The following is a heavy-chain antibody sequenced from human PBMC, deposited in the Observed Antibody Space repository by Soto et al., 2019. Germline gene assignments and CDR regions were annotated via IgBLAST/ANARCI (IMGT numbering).Heavy chain of an antibody. J-gene: IGHJ4*02. CDR1: GFTFSNAW. CDR2: IKSKTDGGTT. CDR3: TTHITGTTFFDY. Sequence: LRLSWAASGFTFSNAWVSWVRQAPGKGLEWVGRIKSKTDGGTTDYAAPVKGRFTISRDDSKNTLYLQMNSLKTEDTAVYYCTTHITGTTFFDYWGQGTLVTVSS. V-gene: IGHV3-15*01. D-gene: IGHD1-7*01.